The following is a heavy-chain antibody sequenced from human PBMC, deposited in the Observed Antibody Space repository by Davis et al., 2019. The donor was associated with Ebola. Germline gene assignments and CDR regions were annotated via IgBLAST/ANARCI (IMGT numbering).Heavy chain of an antibody. Sequence: PGGSLRLSCAASGFTFSSYWMHWVRQAPGKGLVWVSRINSDGSSTSYADSVKGRFTISRDNAKNTLYLQMNSLRAEDTAVYYCATSVGGYPFDYWGQGTLVTVSS. D-gene: IGHD3-22*01. J-gene: IGHJ4*02. V-gene: IGHV3-74*01. CDR3: ATSVGGYPFDY. CDR2: INSDGSST. CDR1: GFTFSSYW.